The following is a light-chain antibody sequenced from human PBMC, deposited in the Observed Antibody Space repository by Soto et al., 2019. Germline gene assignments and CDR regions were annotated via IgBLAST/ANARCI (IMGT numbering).Light chain of an antibody. J-gene: IGKJ5*01. Sequence: EIVLTQSPATLSLSPGESATLSCRASQSVSSYLAWYQQKPGQAHRXLIYDASNRATGIPARFSGSWSGTDGTLTISSLEPEDGEVYDGQQRSNWPVTFGQGTRLETK. CDR2: DAS. CDR3: QQRSNWPVT. V-gene: IGKV3-11*01. CDR1: QSVSSY.